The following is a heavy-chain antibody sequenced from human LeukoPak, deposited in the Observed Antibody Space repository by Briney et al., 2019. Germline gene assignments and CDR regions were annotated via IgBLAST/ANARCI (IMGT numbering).Heavy chain of an antibody. CDR1: GFTFSSYA. Sequence: GGSLRLSCAAFGFTFSSYAMSWVRQAPGKGLEWVSAISGSGGSTYYADSVKGRFTISRDNSKNTLYLQMNSLRAEDTAVYYCAKTPPYDFWSGRQVWYFDYWGQGTLVTVSS. CDR3: AKTPPYDFWSGRQVWYFDY. J-gene: IGHJ4*02. CDR2: ISGSGGST. V-gene: IGHV3-23*01. D-gene: IGHD3-3*01.